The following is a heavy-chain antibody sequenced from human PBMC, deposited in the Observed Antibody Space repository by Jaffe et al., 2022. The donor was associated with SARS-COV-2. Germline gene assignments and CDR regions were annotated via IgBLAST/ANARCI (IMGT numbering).Heavy chain of an antibody. V-gene: IGHV3-23*01. CDR2: ISGSGGST. CDR1: GFTFSSYA. CDR3: AKDQMNNGGNPQEAFDI. D-gene: IGHD2-15*01. Sequence: EVQLLESGGGLVQPGGSLRLSCAASGFTFSSYAMSWVRQAPGKGLEWVSAISGSGGSTYYADSVKGRFTISRDNSKNTLYLQMNSLRAEDTAVYYCAKDQMNNGGNPQEAFDIWGQGTMVTVSS. J-gene: IGHJ3*02.